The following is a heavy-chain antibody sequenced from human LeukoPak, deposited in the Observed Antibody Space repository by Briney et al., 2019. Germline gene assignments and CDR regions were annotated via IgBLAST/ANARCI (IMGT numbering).Heavy chain of an antibody. CDR1: GFTFSSYW. CDR2: IKQDGSEK. D-gene: IGHD1-1*01. Sequence: PGGSLRLSCSASGFTFSSYWMSWVRQAPGKGLEWVANIKQDGSEKYYVDSVKGRFTISRDNAKNSLYLQMNSLRAEDTAVYYCARLRSGAPNWYYMDVWGKGTTVTVSS. CDR3: ARLRSGAPNWYYMDV. J-gene: IGHJ6*03. V-gene: IGHV3-7*01.